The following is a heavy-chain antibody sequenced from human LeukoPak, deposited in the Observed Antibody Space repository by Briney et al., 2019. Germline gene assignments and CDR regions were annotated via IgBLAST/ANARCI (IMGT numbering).Heavy chain of an antibody. CDR1: GFTFSDYY. J-gene: IGHJ5*02. CDR3: ARDGHSNGLNWFDP. Sequence: PGGSLRLSCAASGFTFSDYYMSRLRQAPGKGLEWVSYISSTSSTIYYAGSVKGRFNISRNNAKNSLYLQMNGLTDEDTAVYYCARDGHSNGLNWFDPWGQGTLVTVSS. CDR2: ISSTSSTI. D-gene: IGHD6-25*01. V-gene: IGHV3-11*04.